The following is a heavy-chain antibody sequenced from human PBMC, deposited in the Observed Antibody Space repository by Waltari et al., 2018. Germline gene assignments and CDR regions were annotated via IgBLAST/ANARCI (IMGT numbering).Heavy chain of an antibody. D-gene: IGHD3-22*01. V-gene: IGHV4-34*01. CDR3: ARRKREYYYDSGAGYGMDV. Sequence: QVQLQQWGAGLLKPSETLSLTCAVYGGSFSGYYWSWLRQPPGKGLEWIGEINHSGSTNYNPSLQSRVTISVDTSKNQFSLKLSSVTAADTAVYYCARRKREYYYDSGAGYGMDVWGQGTTVTVSS. CDR1: GGSFSGYY. J-gene: IGHJ6*02. CDR2: INHSGST.